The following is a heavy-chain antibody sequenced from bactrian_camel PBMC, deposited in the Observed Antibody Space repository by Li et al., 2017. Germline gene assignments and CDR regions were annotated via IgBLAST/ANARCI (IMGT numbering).Heavy chain of an antibody. Sequence: HVQLVESGGGSVQAGGSLRLSCVASEYSSYRTRWMGWFRQRPGKEREGVAGIYPFGQGSPYYANSVKGRFTISRDEAKNTVYLQMNNLEPEDSAMYYCTAGGSIIEYCSGPHWGQGTQVTVS. CDR3: TAGGSIIEYCSGPH. J-gene: IGHJ4*01. CDR1: EYSSYRTRW. V-gene: IGHV3S53*01. D-gene: IGHD2*01. CDR2: IYPFGQGSP.